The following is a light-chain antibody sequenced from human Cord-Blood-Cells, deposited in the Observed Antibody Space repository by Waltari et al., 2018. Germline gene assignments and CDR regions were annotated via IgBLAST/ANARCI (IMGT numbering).Light chain of an antibody. J-gene: IGLJ2*01. CDR3: QSYDSSNVV. V-gene: IGLV6-57*01. CDR2: EDN. CDR1: SGSIASNS. Sequence: NFMLTQPHSVSESPGKTVTISCTRSSGSIASNSVQWYQQRPGSSPTTVIYEDNHRPSGFPVRFSGSIDSSSNSASLTISGLKTEDEADYYCQSYDSSNVVFGGGTKLTVL.